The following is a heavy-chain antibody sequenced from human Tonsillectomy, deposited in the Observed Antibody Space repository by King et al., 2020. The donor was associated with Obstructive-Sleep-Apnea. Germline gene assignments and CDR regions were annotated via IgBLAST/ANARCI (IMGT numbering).Heavy chain of an antibody. D-gene: IGHD4-17*01. CDR1: GYSFTSYW. J-gene: IGHJ6*02. Sequence: EMQLVQSGAEVKKPGESLRISCKGSGYSFTSYWISWVRQMPGKGLEWMGRIDPSDSYTNYRPSFQGHVTISADKSINTAYLQWSSLKASDTAMYYCARLDYGDSARGYYYYGMDVWGQGTTVTVSS. CDR3: ARLDYGDSARGYYYYGMDV. V-gene: IGHV5-10-1*03. CDR2: IDPSDSYT.